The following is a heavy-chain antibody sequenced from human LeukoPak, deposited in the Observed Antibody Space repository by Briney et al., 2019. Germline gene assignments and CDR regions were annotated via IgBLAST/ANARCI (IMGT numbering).Heavy chain of an antibody. V-gene: IGHV3-15*01. CDR3: ATEYYGSYNY. Sequence: PGGSLRLSCAASGFTFSNAWMSWVRQAPGKGLERVGHFKSNTDDGTTDYAAPVKGRFSISRDDSKNTLYLQMNSLKAEDTAVYYCATEYYGSYNYWGQGTLVTVSA. CDR1: GFTFSNAW. D-gene: IGHD3-10*01. J-gene: IGHJ4*02. CDR2: FKSNTDDGTT.